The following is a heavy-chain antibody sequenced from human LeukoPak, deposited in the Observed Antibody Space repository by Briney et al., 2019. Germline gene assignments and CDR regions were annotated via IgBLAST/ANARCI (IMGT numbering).Heavy chain of an antibody. CDR1: GFTVSSNY. CDR2: IYSGGST. D-gene: IGHD3-22*01. CDR3: ARGDSSGIRYHYYGMDV. V-gene: IGHV3-66*01. J-gene: IGHJ6*02. Sequence: GGSLRLSCAASGFTVSSNYMSWVRQAPGKGLEWVSVIYSGGSTYYADSVKGRFTISRDNSKNTLYLQMNSLRAEDTAVYYCARGDSSGIRYHYYGMDVWGQGTTVTVSS.